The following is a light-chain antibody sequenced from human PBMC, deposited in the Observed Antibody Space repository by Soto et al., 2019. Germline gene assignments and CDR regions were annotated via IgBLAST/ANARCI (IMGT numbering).Light chain of an antibody. V-gene: IGLV2-14*01. Sequence: SALTQPRSVSGSPGQSVTISCTGTLIDVGGYNYVSWYQQHPGKAPKVMIYEVSNRPSGVSNRFSGSKSGNTASLTISGLQAEDEADYYCSSYTSSSTYVFGTGTKVTV. CDR1: LIDVGGYNY. CDR3: SSYTSSSTYV. CDR2: EVS. J-gene: IGLJ1*01.